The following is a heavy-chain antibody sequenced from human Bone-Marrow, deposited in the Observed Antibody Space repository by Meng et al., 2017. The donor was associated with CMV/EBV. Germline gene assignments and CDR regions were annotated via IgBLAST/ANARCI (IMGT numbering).Heavy chain of an antibody. CDR1: GYTFTGYY. J-gene: IGHJ4*02. D-gene: IGHD5-24*01. Sequence: ASVKVSCKASGYTFTGYYMHWVRQAPGQGLEWMGWINPNSGGTNYAQKFQGRVTMTRDTSISTAYMEVRRLRSDDTAVYYCARDGPWGIEMATIDYFDYWGQGTLVTVSS. CDR3: ARDGPWGIEMATIDYFDY. V-gene: IGHV1-2*02. CDR2: INPNSGGT.